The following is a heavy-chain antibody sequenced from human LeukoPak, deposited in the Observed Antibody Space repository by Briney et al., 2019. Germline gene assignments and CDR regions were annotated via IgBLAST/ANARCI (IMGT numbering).Heavy chain of an antibody. D-gene: IGHD2-21*01. V-gene: IGHV1-69*13. Sequence: GASVKVSCKASGGTFSSYAISWVRQAPGQGLEWMGGIIPIFGTANYAQKFQGRVTITADESTSTAYVELSSLRSEDTAVYYCAVVVPQYYFDYWGQGTLVTVSS. CDR2: IIPIFGTA. J-gene: IGHJ4*02. CDR3: AVVVPQYYFDY. CDR1: GGTFSSYA.